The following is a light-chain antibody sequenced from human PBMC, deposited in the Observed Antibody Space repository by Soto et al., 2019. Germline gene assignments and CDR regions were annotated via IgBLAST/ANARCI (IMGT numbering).Light chain of an antibody. CDR1: QSVSSSY. V-gene: IGKV3D-20*02. Sequence: EIVLTQSPGTLSLSPGERATLSCRASQSVSSSYLAWYQQKPGQAPRLLIYGASNRATGIPARFSGSGSGTDFTLTISSLEPEDFAFYYCQHRSNWPLTFGGGTKVDIK. CDR3: QHRSNWPLT. CDR2: GAS. J-gene: IGKJ4*01.